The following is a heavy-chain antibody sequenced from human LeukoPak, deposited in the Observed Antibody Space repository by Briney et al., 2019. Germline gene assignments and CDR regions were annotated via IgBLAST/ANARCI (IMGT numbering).Heavy chain of an antibody. D-gene: IGHD2-15*01. CDR1: GFTFPNFA. Sequence: GGSLRLSCAASGFTFPNFAISWVRQAPGKGLEWVSAISGSGGTTFYADAVKGRFTISRDNSKNTLYLQMNSLSAEDTAEYYCAKGETEGGGLAHAHWGQGNLVTVSS. CDR2: ISGSGGTT. V-gene: IGHV3-23*01. CDR3: AKGETEGGGLAHAH. J-gene: IGHJ4*02.